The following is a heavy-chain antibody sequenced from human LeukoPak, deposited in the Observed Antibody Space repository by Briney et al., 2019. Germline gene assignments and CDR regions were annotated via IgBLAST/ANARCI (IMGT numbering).Heavy chain of an antibody. J-gene: IGHJ6*02. D-gene: IGHD3-22*01. CDR1: GFTVSSHS. CDR3: ARDRAGAGYYDGSGYDYYGMDV. CDR2: ISSSISYI. Sequence: AGGSLRPFSAASGFTVSSHSMNWVRLAPGKGLEWHTSISSSISYIYYAESVEGRFTLSRDNAKNSLYLQMISLRAEDTAVYYCARDRAGAGYYDGSGYDYYGMDVWGQGTTVTVSS. V-gene: IGHV3-21*01.